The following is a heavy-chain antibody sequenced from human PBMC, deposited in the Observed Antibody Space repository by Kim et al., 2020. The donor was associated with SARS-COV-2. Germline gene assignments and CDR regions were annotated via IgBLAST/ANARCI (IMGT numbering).Heavy chain of an antibody. CDR2: IGTAGET. Sequence: GGSLRLSCAASGFIFGGHDMHWVRQGTGKGLEWVSAIGTAGETTYDESVKGRFIISRENGKNYVYHQIVSLRAGDTAEYYCARGIYLWLGVDVWGLGTGVRVS. D-gene: IGHD3-10*01. V-gene: IGHV3-13*04. J-gene: IGHJ6*01. CDR1: GFIFGGHD. CDR3: ARGIYLWLGVDV.